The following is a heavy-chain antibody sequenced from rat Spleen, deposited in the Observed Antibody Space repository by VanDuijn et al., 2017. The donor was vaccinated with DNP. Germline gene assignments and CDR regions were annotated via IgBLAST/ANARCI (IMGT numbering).Heavy chain of an antibody. CDR1: GFTFSNYY. CDR3: ARGGRSYFDY. D-gene: IGHD1-11*01. V-gene: IGHV5-25*01. CDR2: ISTSGSRT. J-gene: IGHJ2*01. Sequence: EVQLVESGGGLVQPGRSLKLSCAASGFTFSNYYMAWVRQAPKKGLEWVATISTSGSRTYYRDSVKGRFTISRDNAKSTLYLQMNSLRSEDMASYYCARGGRSYFDYWGQGVMVTVSS.